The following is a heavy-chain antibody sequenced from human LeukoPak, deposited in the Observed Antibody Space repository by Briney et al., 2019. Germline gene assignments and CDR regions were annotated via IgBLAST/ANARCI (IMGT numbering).Heavy chain of an antibody. CDR3: ARDRATVTYFDF. CDR2: ISGSGMTV. D-gene: IGHD4-17*01. J-gene: IGHJ4*02. V-gene: IGHV3-11*01. CDR1: GFAFSDFY. Sequence: GGSLRLSCTASGFAFSDFYMGWVRQAPGKGLEWIAYISGSGMTVYYADSVKGRFTISRDNAKNSLYLQIHSLRAADTAVYYCARDRATVTYFDFWGQGTRVIVSS.